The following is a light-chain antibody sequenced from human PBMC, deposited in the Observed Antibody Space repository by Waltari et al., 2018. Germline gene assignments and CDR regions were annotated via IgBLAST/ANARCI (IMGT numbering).Light chain of an antibody. V-gene: IGLV2-8*01. J-gene: IGLJ3*02. Sequence: QSALTQAPSASGSPGPSVTISCTGTISHVGSYNYVSWFQQHPGKAPKLMIYEVIKRPSGIPDRFSGSKSGNTAFLTVSGLQAEDEADYYCSSFAGTDNWMFGGGTKLTVL. CDR1: ISHVGSYNY. CDR3: SSFAGTDNWM. CDR2: EVI.